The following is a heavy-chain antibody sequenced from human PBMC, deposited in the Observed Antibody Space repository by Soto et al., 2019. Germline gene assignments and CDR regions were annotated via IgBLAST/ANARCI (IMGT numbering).Heavy chain of an antibody. CDR2: ISAYNGNT. Sequence: QVQLVQSGAEVKKPGASVKVSCKASGYTFNSYGISWVRQAPGQGLEWMGWISAYNGNTNYVQKVQGRVTMTTDTFTCTAYMARRSLRSADTAVYYWPGGGGNGPRPVDYWGQGTLVTVSS. D-gene: IGHD3-16*01. J-gene: IGHJ4*02. CDR3: PGGGGNGPRPVDY. V-gene: IGHV1-18*01. CDR1: GYTFNSYG.